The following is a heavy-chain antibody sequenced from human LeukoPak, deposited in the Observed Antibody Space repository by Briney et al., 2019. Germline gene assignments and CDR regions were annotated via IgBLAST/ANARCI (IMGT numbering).Heavy chain of an antibody. D-gene: IGHD1-26*01. CDR3: ARELREHGVFDI. V-gene: IGHV3-23*01. J-gene: IGHJ3*02. Sequence: GGSLRLSCVASGFTFSSYGMSWVRQAPGKGLEWVSAISGSGGSTYYADSVKGRFTISRDNSKNTLYLQMNSLRAEDTAVYYCARELREHGVFDIWGQGTMVTVSS. CDR2: ISGSGGST. CDR1: GFTFSSYG.